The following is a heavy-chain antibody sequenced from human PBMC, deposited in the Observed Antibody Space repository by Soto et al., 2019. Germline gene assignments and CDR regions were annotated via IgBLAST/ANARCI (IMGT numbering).Heavy chain of an antibody. Sequence: GGSLRLSCVASGFTFSDYAMSWVRHVPGKGLEWVSAITDSGVSTYYADSVKGRFTISRDNSKNTLFLQMNSLRVEDTAIYFCAKISSAHYYYYVMGVWGQGTTVTAP. J-gene: IGHJ6*02. CDR3: AKISSAHYYYYVMGV. CDR1: GFTFSDYA. D-gene: IGHD3-22*01. V-gene: IGHV3-23*01. CDR2: ITDSGVST.